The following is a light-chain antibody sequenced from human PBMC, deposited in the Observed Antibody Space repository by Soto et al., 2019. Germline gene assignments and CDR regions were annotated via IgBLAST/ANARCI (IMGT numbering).Light chain of an antibody. CDR1: QGVNSN. CDR3: QQYNNWPRT. V-gene: IGKV3D-15*01. Sequence: EIVMTQSPATLSLSPGERATLSCRASQGVNSNLAWYQQKPGQAPRLLIYAASTGATGIPARFSGSWSGTEFTLTISSLQSEDFAVYYCQQYNNWPRTFGQGTKLEI. CDR2: AAS. J-gene: IGKJ2*01.